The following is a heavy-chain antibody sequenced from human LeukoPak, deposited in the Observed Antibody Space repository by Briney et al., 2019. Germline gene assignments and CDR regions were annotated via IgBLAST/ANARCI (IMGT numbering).Heavy chain of an antibody. J-gene: IGHJ4*02. CDR2: TSYDGNDA. D-gene: IGHD6-13*01. CDR1: GFSFSTYA. V-gene: IGHV3-30-3*01. Sequence: SGGSLRLSCAASGFSFSTYAMHWVRQTPGKGLEWAAITSYDGNDAHYTDSVKGRFTISRDNSMNTLYLQMNSLRSEDTAVYYCARSDSSSWHLFDYWGQGTLVTVSS. CDR3: ARSDSSSWHLFDY.